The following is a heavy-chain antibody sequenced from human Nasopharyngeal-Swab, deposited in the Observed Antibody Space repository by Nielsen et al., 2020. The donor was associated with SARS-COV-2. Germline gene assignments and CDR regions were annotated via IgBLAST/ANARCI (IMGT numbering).Heavy chain of an antibody. Sequence: GRQAPGKGLEWGSSISSSSSYIYYADSVKGRFTIYRDSAKNSLYLQMNSLRAEDTAVYYWAREGAYYYDSSGYLPLDYWGQGTLVTVSS. CDR2: ISSSSSYI. CDR3: AREGAYYYDSSGYLPLDY. V-gene: IGHV3-21*01. D-gene: IGHD3-22*01. J-gene: IGHJ4*02.